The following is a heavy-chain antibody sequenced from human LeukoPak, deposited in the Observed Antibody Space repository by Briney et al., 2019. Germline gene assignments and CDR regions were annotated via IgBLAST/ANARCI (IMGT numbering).Heavy chain of an antibody. D-gene: IGHD6-19*01. V-gene: IGHV1-2*02. CDR2: INPNSGGT. Sequence: ASVKVSCKASGYTFTGYYMHWVRQAPGQGLEWMGWINPNSGGTNYAQKFQGRVTMTRDTSISTAYMELSGLRSDDTAVYYCAVAVAGEGNWFDPWGQGTLVTVSS. J-gene: IGHJ5*02. CDR3: AVAVAGEGNWFDP. CDR1: GYTFTGYY.